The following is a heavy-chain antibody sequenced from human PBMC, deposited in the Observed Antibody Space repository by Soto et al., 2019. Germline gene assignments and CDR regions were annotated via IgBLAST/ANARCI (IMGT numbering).Heavy chain of an antibody. CDR1: GFTFSFYS. CDR2: ITTSGSYR. J-gene: IGHJ6*02. CDR3: AKDGYINSAIYGMDV. V-gene: IGHV3-21*05. Sequence: EVQLVESGGGLVKPGGSLRLSCEASGFTFSFYSMYWVRQAPGKGLEWVSHITTSGSYRYYTDSVKGRFTISRDNAKNTLYLQMNGLRAEDTAVYYCAKDGYINSAIYGMDVWGQGTTVTVSS. D-gene: IGHD5-18*01.